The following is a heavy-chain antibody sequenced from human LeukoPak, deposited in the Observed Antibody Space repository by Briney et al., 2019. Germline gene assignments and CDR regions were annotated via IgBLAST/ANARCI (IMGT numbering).Heavy chain of an antibody. J-gene: IGHJ4*02. CDR3: ARRQDDSPLGY. Sequence: PGGSLRLSCAASGFTVSTNYMSWVRQAPGKGLEWVSVIYSSGSTYYADSVKGRFTISGDTSENTVYLQMNSLRADDTAVYYCARRQDDSPLGYWGQGTLVTVSS. CDR1: GFTVSTNY. CDR2: IYSSGST. V-gene: IGHV3-53*01. D-gene: IGHD3-9*01.